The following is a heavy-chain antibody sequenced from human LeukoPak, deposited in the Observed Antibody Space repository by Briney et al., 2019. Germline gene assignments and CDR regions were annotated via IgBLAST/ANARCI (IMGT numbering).Heavy chain of an antibody. V-gene: IGHV4-39*07. CDR1: GGSISSYY. CDR3: ASSPGPYSSSWYYFDY. Sequence: ASETLSLTCTVSGGSISSYYWSWIRQPPGKGLEWIGSIYYSGSTYYNPSLKSRVTISVDTSKNQFSLKLSSVTAADTAVYYCASSPGPYSSSWYYFDYWGQGTLVTVSS. J-gene: IGHJ4*02. CDR2: IYYSGST. D-gene: IGHD6-13*01.